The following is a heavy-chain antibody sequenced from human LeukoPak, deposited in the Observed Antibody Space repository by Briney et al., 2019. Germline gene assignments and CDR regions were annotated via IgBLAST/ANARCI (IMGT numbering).Heavy chain of an antibody. CDR3: AKELYYYGSGSPFDY. D-gene: IGHD3-10*01. Sequence: GGSLRLSCAASGFTVSSNYMSWVRQAPGKGLEWVSVIYSGGSTYYADSVKGRFTISRDNSKNTLYLQMNSLRAEDTAVYYCAKELYYYGSGSPFDYWGQGTLVTVSS. CDR1: GFTVSSNY. J-gene: IGHJ4*02. CDR2: IYSGGST. V-gene: IGHV3-53*05.